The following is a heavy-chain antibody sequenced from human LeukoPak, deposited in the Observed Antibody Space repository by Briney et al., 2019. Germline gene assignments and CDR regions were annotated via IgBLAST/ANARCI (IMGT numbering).Heavy chain of an antibody. CDR1: GGSFSGYY. J-gene: IGHJ4*02. D-gene: IGHD6-13*01. V-gene: IGHV3-23*01. Sequence: ETLSLTCAVYGGSFSGYYWSWVRQAPGKGLEWVSAISGSGGSTYYADSVKGRFTISRDNSKNTLYLQMNSLRAEDTAVYYCACSSWYEEGYYFDYWGQGTLVTVSS. CDR3: ACSSWYEEGYYFDY. CDR2: ISGSGGST.